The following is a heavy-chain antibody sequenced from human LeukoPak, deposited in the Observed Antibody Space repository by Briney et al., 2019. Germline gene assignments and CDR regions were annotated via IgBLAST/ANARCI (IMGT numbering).Heavy chain of an antibody. Sequence: PSETLSLTCTVSGGSISSYYWSWIRQPPGKGLEWIGYIYYTGGANYNASLKSRVTISVDTSKNQLSLKLSSVTAADTAVYYCARGYYYFDYWDQGTLVTVSS. CDR2: IYYTGGA. J-gene: IGHJ4*02. V-gene: IGHV4-59*01. CDR1: GGSISSYY. CDR3: ARGYYYFDY. D-gene: IGHD1-26*01.